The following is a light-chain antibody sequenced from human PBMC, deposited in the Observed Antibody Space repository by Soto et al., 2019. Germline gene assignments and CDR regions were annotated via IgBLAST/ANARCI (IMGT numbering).Light chain of an antibody. J-gene: IGLJ1*01. V-gene: IGLV2-18*01. Sequence: QSVLTQPPSVSGSPGQSVTISCTGTSTDFVTYNRVSWYQQPPGTAPKLIVYEASNRPSGVPDRFSGSKSGNTASLTISGLQAADEADYYCSLYTSENTYAFGTGTKVTV. CDR2: EAS. CDR3: SLYTSENTYA. CDR1: STDFVTYNR.